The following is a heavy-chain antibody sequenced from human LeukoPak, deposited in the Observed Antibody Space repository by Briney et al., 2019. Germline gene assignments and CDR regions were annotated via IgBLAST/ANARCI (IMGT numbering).Heavy chain of an antibody. CDR2: IYYSVGT. CDR3: ARHQENSSGWYGNFDY. V-gene: IGHV4-39*01. D-gene: IGHD6-19*01. Sequence: SETLSLTCTVSGGSISSSRYYWGWIRQPPGKGLEWIGSIYYSVGTYYNPSLKSRVTISVDTSKNQFSLKLSSVTAADTAVYYCARHQENSSGWYGNFDYWGQGTLVIVSS. CDR1: GGSISSSRYY. J-gene: IGHJ4*02.